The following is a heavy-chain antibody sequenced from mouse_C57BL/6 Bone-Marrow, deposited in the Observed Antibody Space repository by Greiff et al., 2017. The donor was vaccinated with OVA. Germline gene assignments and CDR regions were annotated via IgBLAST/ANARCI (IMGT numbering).Heavy chain of an antibody. V-gene: IGHV1-54*01. J-gene: IGHJ3*01. CDR2: INPGSGGT. CDR3: ASGDGSSSFAY. Sequence: VQLQQSGAELVRPGTSVKVSCKASGYAFTNYLIEWVKQRPGQGLEWIGVINPGSGGTNYNEKFKGKATLTAAKSSGTAYMQLSSLTSEDSAVYFCASGDGSSSFAYWGQGTLVTVSA. D-gene: IGHD1-1*01. CDR1: GYAFTNYL.